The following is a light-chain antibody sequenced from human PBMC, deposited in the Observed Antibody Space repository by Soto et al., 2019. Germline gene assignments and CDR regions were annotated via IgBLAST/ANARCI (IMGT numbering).Light chain of an antibody. J-gene: IGKJ1*01. CDR1: QSINSY. CDR3: QQRSNWPPT. CDR2: DAS. Sequence: NVLTQSPGTLSLSPGERATLSCRASQSINSYLAWYQQKRGQAPRLLIYDASNRATGTPARFSGRGSGTDFTLTISSLEPEDFAVYYCQQRSNWPPTFGQGTKVDIK. V-gene: IGKV3-11*01.